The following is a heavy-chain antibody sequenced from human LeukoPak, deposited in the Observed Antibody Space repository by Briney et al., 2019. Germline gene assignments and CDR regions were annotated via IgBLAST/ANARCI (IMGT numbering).Heavy chain of an antibody. CDR2: ISSGSSHI. V-gene: IGHV3-21*01. CDR1: GLSFSIYT. Sequence: SLSLSCAASGLSFSIYTLNWVRQAPGKGLGWVASISSGSSHIYKADSVKGRFHISRDHAKSALHLNMHSVRVGDTAVFFFARDAPRPNNIFLSDYYKLYYFDFWGEGALVTAYS. CDR3: ARDAPRPNNIFLSDYYKLYYFDF. D-gene: IGHD3-3*01. J-gene: IGHJ4*02.